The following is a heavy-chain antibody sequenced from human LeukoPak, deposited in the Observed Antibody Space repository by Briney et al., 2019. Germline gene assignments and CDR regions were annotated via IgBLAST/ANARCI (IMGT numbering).Heavy chain of an antibody. Sequence: PGGSLRLSCAASGFTFSSYGMSWIRQPPGKGLEWIGSIYYSGSTYYNPSLKSRVTISVDTSKNQFSLKLSSVTAADTAVYYCARLGSFDYWGQGTLVTVSS. CDR2: IYYSGST. D-gene: IGHD3-10*01. CDR1: GFTFSSYG. CDR3: ARLGSFDY. V-gene: IGHV4-39*01. J-gene: IGHJ4*02.